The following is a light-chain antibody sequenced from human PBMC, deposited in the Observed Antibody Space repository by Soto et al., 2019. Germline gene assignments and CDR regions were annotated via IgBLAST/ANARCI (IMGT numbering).Light chain of an antibody. CDR2: KVS. Sequence: DIQMTQSPSTLSASVGDRVTITCRASQEIHTWLAWYQQKPGIAPNLLIYKVSSLNSGVPSRFSGHRSGTEFTLTISSLQPDDFATYYCQQSNTFPFTFGQGTKLEIK. J-gene: IGKJ2*01. CDR3: QQSNTFPFT. V-gene: IGKV1-5*03. CDR1: QEIHTW.